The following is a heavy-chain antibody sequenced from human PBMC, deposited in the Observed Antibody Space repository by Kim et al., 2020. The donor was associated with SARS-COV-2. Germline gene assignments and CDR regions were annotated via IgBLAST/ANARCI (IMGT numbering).Heavy chain of an antibody. Sequence: GGSLRLSCAASGFTVSSNHMGWVRQVPGKGLEWVSIFYSGGTTNYVDSVKGRFTISRDSSNNTLYLQMNSLRADDTALYYCARDPSTPRDYCGQGTLVT. CDR1: GFTVSSNH. CDR3: ARDPSTPRDY. V-gene: IGHV3-66*01. CDR2: FYSGGTT. J-gene: IGHJ4*02. D-gene: IGHD4-4*01.